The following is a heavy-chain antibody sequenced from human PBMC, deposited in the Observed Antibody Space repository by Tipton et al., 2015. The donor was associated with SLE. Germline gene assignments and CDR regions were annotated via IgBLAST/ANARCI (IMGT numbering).Heavy chain of an antibody. CDR2: ISWNSGSI. CDR1: GFTFDDYA. CDR3: AKDVEEQWLLRAFDI. D-gene: IGHD6-19*01. V-gene: IGHV3-9*01. J-gene: IGHJ3*02. Sequence: SLRLSCAASGFTFDDYAMHWVRQAPGKGLEWVSGISWNSGSIGYADSVKGRFTISRDNAKNSLYLQMNSLRAEDTALYYCAKDVEEQWLLRAFDIWGQGTMVTVSS.